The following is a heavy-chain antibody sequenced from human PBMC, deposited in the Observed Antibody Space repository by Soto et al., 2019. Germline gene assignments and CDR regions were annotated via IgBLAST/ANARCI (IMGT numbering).Heavy chain of an antibody. J-gene: IGHJ4*02. Sequence: SETLSLTCAVYGGSFSGYYWSWIRQPPGKGLEWIGEINHSGSTNYNPSLKSRVTISVDTSKNQFSLKLSSVTAADTAVYYCARGLVVMTTVTEFDYWGQGTLVTVSS. D-gene: IGHD4-17*01. CDR1: GGSFSGYY. CDR3: ARGLVVMTTVTEFDY. V-gene: IGHV4-34*01. CDR2: INHSGST.